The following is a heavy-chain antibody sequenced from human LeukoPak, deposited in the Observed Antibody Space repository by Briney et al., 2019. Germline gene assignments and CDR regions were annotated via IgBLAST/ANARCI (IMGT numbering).Heavy chain of an antibody. CDR3: ASWPLGGYSVAPY. Sequence: PSGTLSLTCAVSGGSISSPYWWNWVRQPPGKGLEWIGEIYHTGSTYYNASLKSRVTISLDKSKNQFSLRLASVTGADTAVYYCASWPLGGYSVAPYWGQGTMVTVSS. CDR2: IYHTGST. CDR1: GGSISSPYW. D-gene: IGHD4-23*01. J-gene: IGHJ3*01. V-gene: IGHV4-4*02.